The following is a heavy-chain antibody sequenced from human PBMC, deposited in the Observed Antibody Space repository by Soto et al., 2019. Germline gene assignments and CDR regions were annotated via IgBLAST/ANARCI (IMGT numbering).Heavy chain of an antibody. J-gene: IGHJ6*02. D-gene: IGHD1-26*01. CDR1: GFTFSNAL. CDR3: TTDRSSPETWVYYYYGMDV. V-gene: IGHV3-15*07. CDR2: IKSKTDGGTT. Sequence: EVQLVESGGGLVKPGGSLRLSCAASGFTFSNALMNWVRQAPGKGLEWVGRIKSKTDGGTTDYAAPVKGRFTISRDDSKNTLYLQMNSLKTEDTAVYYGTTDRSSPETWVYYYYGMDVWGPGTTVTVSS.